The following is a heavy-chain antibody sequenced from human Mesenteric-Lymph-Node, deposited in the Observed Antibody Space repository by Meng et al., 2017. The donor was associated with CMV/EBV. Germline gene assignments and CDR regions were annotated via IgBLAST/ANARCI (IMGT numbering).Heavy chain of an antibody. D-gene: IGHD3-22*01. J-gene: IGHJ4*02. V-gene: IGHV3-21*04. Sequence: GGSLRLSCAASGFTFSSYTMNWVRQPPGKGLEWVSSISVSSTYIHYADSLKGRFTISRDNAKNSLYLQMNSLRAEDTAFYYCAKDIRSYYDSSGYPDYWGQGTLVTVSS. CDR1: GFTFSSYT. CDR3: AKDIRSYYDSSGYPDY. CDR2: ISVSSTYI.